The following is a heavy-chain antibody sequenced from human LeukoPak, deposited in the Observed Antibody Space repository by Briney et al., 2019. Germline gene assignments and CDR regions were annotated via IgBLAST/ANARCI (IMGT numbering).Heavy chain of an antibody. D-gene: IGHD4-23*01. Sequence: SETLSLTCTVSGGSISSYYWSWIRQPAGKGLEWIGRIYTSGSTNYNPSLKSRVTMSVDTSKNQFSLKLSSVTAADTAVYYCARDISVFSGNSDYFDYWGQGTLVTVSS. J-gene: IGHJ4*02. CDR2: IYTSGST. V-gene: IGHV4-4*07. CDR3: ARDISVFSGNSDYFDY. CDR1: GGSISSYY.